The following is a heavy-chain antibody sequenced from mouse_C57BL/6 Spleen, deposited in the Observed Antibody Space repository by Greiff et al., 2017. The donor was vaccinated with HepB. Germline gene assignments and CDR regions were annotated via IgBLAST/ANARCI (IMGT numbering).Heavy chain of an antibody. Sequence: QVQLKQPGAELVKPGASVKLSCKASGYTFTSYWMHWVKQRPGQGLEWIGMIHPNSGSTNYNEKFKSKATLTVDKSSSTAYMQLSSLTSEDSAVYYCARYNYGSSYSYFDYWGQGTTLTVSS. CDR2: IHPNSGST. J-gene: IGHJ2*01. V-gene: IGHV1-64*01. D-gene: IGHD1-1*01. CDR3: ARYNYGSSYSYFDY. CDR1: GYTFTSYW.